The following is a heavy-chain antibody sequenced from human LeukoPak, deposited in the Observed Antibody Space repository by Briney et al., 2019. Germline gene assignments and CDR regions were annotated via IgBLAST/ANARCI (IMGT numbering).Heavy chain of an antibody. Sequence: PGRSLRLSCAASGFTFSSYAMSWVRQAPGKGLEWVSIITDSGDTTSYADSVKGRFTISRDNSKNTLFLQMNNLRAEDTAVYYCAKVRSGWYVLDYWGQGTLVTVSS. CDR2: ITDSGDTT. CDR3: AKVRSGWYVLDY. D-gene: IGHD6-19*01. J-gene: IGHJ4*02. V-gene: IGHV3-23*01. CDR1: GFTFSSYA.